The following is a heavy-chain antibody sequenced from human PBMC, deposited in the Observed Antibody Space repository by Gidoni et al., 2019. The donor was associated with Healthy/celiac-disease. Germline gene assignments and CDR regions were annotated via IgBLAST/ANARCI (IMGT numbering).Heavy chain of an antibody. CDR2: ISWDGGST. CDR1: GFTFDDYT. J-gene: IGHJ3*02. D-gene: IGHD6-13*01. CDR3: AKMDGYSSI. Sequence: EVQLVESGGVVVQPGGSVRLSCAASGFTFDDYTMQWVRQAPGKGLEWVSLISWDGGSTYYADSVKGRFTISRDNSKNSLYLQMNSLRTEDTALYYCAKMDGYSSIWGQGTMVTVSS. V-gene: IGHV3-43*01.